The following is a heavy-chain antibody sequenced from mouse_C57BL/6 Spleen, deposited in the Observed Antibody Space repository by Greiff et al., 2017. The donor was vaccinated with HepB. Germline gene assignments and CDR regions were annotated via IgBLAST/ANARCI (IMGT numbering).Heavy chain of an antibody. CDR1: GFSLTSYG. CDR3: ARGGGITTRYAMDY. J-gene: IGHJ4*01. Sequence: VQLQQSGPGLVQPSQSLSITCTVSGFSLTSYGVHWVRQSPGKGLEWLGGIGSGGSTDYNAAFISRLSISKDNSKSQVFLKINSLQADDTAIYYCARGGGITTRYAMDYWGQGTSVTVSS. D-gene: IGHD2-4*01. V-gene: IGHV2-2*01. CDR2: IGSGGST.